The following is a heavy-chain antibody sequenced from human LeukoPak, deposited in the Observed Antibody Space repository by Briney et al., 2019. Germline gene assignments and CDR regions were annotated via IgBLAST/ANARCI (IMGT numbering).Heavy chain of an antibody. D-gene: IGHD2-15*01. J-gene: IGHJ4*02. Sequence: PSETLSLTCTVSGGSSSSYYWTWIRQPPGKGLEWIGYIHTSGSTNYNPSLKSRVTISVDTSKNQFSLRLSSVTAADTAVYYCARPGQSSWWVYFNYWGQGILVTVSS. V-gene: IGHV4-4*09. CDR1: GGSSSSYY. CDR3: ARPGQSSWWVYFNY. CDR2: IHTSGST.